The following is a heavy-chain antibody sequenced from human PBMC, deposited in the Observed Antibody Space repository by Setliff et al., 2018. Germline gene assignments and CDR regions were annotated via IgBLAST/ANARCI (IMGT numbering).Heavy chain of an antibody. V-gene: IGHV4-34*12. J-gene: IGHJ4*02. CDR1: GGSFSGYY. CDR3: ARSFSRSEKFLLDY. CDR2: IIHSGST. Sequence: SETLSLTCAVYGGSFSGYYWSWIRQPPGKRLEWIGEIIHSGSTNYNPSLKSRVTISMDTSKNQFSLKVSSVTAADTAVYYCARSFSRSEKFLLDYWGQGALVTVPQ. D-gene: IGHD2-15*01.